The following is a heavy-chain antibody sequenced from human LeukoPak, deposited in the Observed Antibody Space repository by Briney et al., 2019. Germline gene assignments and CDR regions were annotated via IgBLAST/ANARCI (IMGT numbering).Heavy chain of an antibody. Sequence: PGGSLRLSCAASGFTFSSYAMSWVRQAPGKGLEWVSAISGSGGNTYYADSVKGRFTISRDNSKNTLCLQMNSLRAEDTAVYYCAKDRPQTLYYYESSGYYYVPFDSWGQGTLVTVSS. J-gene: IGHJ4*02. CDR1: GFTFSSYA. V-gene: IGHV3-23*01. D-gene: IGHD3-22*01. CDR3: AKDRPQTLYYYESSGYYYVPFDS. CDR2: ISGSGGNT.